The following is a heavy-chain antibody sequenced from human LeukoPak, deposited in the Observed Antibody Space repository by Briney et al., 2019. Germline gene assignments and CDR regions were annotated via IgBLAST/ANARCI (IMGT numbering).Heavy chain of an antibody. V-gene: IGHV1-8*02. Sequence: GASVKVSCKASGYTFTGYYMHWVRQAPGQGLEWMGWINPNSGNTGYAQKFQGRVTMTRNTSIGTAYMELSSLRSEDTAVYYCARVPLLRHAFDIWGQGTMVTVSS. CDR3: ARVPLLRHAFDI. J-gene: IGHJ3*02. D-gene: IGHD3-22*01. CDR1: GYTFTGYY. CDR2: INPNSGNT.